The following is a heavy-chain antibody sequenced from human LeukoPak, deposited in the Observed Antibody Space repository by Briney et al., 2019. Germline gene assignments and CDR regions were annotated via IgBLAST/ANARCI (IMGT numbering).Heavy chain of an antibody. CDR1: GYTFTNYG. J-gene: IGHJ4*02. D-gene: IGHD3-9*01. V-gene: IGHV1-18*01. Sequence: ASVKVSCKASGYTFTNYGINWVRQAPGQGLEWMGWISAYNGNTNYAQKLQGRVTMTTDTSTSTAYMELRSLRSDDTAVYYCARGHFDWLLYDYWGQGTLVTVSS. CDR3: ARGHFDWLLYDY. CDR2: ISAYNGNT.